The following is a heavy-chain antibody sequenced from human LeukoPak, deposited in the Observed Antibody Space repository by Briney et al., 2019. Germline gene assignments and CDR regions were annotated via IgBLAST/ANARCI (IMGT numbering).Heavy chain of an antibody. CDR1: GGSISSSNYY. D-gene: IGHD6-19*01. CDR3: ARRAVAGTSFEDY. V-gene: IGHV4-39*01. Sequence: SETLSFTCTVSGGSISSSNYYWGWIRQPPGKGLEWIGSIYFSGGTYYNPSLKSRVTISVDTSKNQFSLKLSSVTAADTAVYYCARRAVAGTSFEDYWGQGTLVTVSS. CDR2: IYFSGGT. J-gene: IGHJ4*02.